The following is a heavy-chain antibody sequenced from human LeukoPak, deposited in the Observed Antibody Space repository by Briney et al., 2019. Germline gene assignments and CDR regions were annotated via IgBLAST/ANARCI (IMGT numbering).Heavy chain of an antibody. V-gene: IGHV1-18*01. CDR1: GYTFTSYG. CDR3: ARGARYCSSTSCYYFDY. Sequence: ASVKVSCKASGYTFTSYGISWVRQAPGQGLEWMGWISAYNGNTNYAQKLQGRVTITRNTSISTAYMELSSLRSEDTAVYYCARGARYCSSTSCYYFDYWGQGTLVTVSS. CDR2: ISAYNGNT. J-gene: IGHJ4*02. D-gene: IGHD2-2*01.